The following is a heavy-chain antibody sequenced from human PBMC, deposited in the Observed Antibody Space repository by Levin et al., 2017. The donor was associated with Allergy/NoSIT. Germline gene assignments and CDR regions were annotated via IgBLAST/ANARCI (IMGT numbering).Heavy chain of an antibody. CDR1: GGTFSSYA. V-gene: IGHV1-69*06. D-gene: IGHD2-2*01. CDR2: IIPIFGTA. Sequence: ASVKVSCKASGGTFSSYAISWVRQAPGQGLEWMGGIIPIFGTANYAQKFQGRVTITADKSTSTAYMELSSLRSEDTAVYYCARGWGDIVVVPAAHLNWFDPWGQGTLVTVSS. J-gene: IGHJ5*02. CDR3: ARGWGDIVVVPAAHLNWFDP.